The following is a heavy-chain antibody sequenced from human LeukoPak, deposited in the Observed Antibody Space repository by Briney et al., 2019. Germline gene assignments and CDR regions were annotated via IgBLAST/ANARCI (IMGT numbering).Heavy chain of an antibody. CDR3: ARDSGLVAPVYDAFDI. D-gene: IGHD5-12*01. J-gene: IGHJ3*02. Sequence: KPSETLSLTCTVSGGSISSYYWSWIRQPPGKGLEWIGYIYYSGSTNYNPSLKSRVTISVDTSKNQFSLKLSSVTAADTAVYYCARDSGLVAPVYDAFDIWGQGTMVTVSP. CDR2: IYYSGST. V-gene: IGHV4-59*01. CDR1: GGSISSYY.